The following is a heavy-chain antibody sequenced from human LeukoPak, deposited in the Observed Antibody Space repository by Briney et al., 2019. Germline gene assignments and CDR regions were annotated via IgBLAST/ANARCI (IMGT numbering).Heavy chain of an antibody. V-gene: IGHV3-23*01. J-gene: IGHJ4*02. Sequence: GGSLRLSCAASGFTFNNYALSWVRQAPGKGLEWVSLISGSGVGTYYADSVKGRFTISRDNSKNTLYLQMSSLRAEDTAVYYCAKVYSRDYGGNSFFDYWGQGTLVTVSS. CDR1: GFTFNNYA. CDR2: ISGSGVGT. CDR3: AKVYSRDYGGNSFFDY. D-gene: IGHD4-23*01.